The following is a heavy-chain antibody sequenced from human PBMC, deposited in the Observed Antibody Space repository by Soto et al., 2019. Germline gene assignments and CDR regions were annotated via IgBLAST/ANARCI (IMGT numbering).Heavy chain of an antibody. D-gene: IGHD3-3*01. V-gene: IGHV1-69*01. J-gene: IGHJ6*02. CDR3: ARGTGFWSGYYTDYYYYGMDV. CDR2: IIPIFGTA. CDR1: GGTFSSYA. Sequence: QVQLVQSGAEVKKPGSSVKVSCKASGGTFSSYAISWVRQAPGQGLEWMGGIIPIFGTANYAQKFQGRVTITADESTSTAYMELSSLRSEVTAVYYCARGTGFWSGYYTDYYYYGMDVWGQGTTVTVSS.